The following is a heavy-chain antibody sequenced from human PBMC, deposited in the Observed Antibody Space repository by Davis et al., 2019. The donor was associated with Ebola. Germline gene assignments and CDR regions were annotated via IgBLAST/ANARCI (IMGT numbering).Heavy chain of an antibody. CDR1: GYTFTSYY. J-gene: IGHJ6*02. Sequence: AASVKVSCKASGYTFTSYYMHWVRQAPGQGLEWMRIINPSGGSTSYAQKFQGRVTMTRDTSTSTVYMELSSLRSEDTAVYYCARDSDGDYVYYYYGMDVWGQGTTVTVSS. CDR2: INPSGGST. D-gene: IGHD4-17*01. V-gene: IGHV1-46*01. CDR3: ARDSDGDYVYYYYGMDV.